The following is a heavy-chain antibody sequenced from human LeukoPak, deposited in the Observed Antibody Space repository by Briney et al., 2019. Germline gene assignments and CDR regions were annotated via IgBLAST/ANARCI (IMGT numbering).Heavy chain of an antibody. D-gene: IGHD2-21*01. V-gene: IGHV3-43*01. Sequence: GGSLRLSCAASGFTFDDYTMHWVRQAPGKGLEWVSLISWDGGSTYYADSVKGRFTISRDNSKNSLYLQMNSLRTEDTALYYCAKGPYCGGDCYSPLDYWGQGTLVTVSS. J-gene: IGHJ4*02. CDR3: AKGPYCGGDCYSPLDY. CDR1: GFTFDDYT. CDR2: ISWDGGST.